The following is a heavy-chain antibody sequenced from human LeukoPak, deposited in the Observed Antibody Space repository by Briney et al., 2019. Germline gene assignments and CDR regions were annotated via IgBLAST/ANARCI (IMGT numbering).Heavy chain of an antibody. CDR2: ISSSGSTI. Sequence: GGSLRLSCAASGFTFSSYEMNWVRQAPGKWLEWVSYISSSGSTIYYADSVKGRFTISRDNAKNSLYLQMNSLRAEDTAVYYCARTGSSQDAFDIWGQGTMVTVSS. J-gene: IGHJ3*02. D-gene: IGHD3-10*01. CDR3: ARTGSSQDAFDI. CDR1: GFTFSSYE. V-gene: IGHV3-48*03.